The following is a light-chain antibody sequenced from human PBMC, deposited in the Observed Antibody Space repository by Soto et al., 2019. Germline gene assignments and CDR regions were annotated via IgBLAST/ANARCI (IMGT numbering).Light chain of an antibody. CDR2: GAS. J-gene: IGKJ1*01. V-gene: IGKV3-20*01. Sequence: EIVLTQSPGTLSLSPGERATLSCRASQSVSSSYLAWYQQKPGQAPRLLIYGASSRATGIPDRFSGSGSGTDFTLTISRLEPEDFAVYYCQQYGSSLWTFGQGTKEEIK. CDR3: QQYGSSLWT. CDR1: QSVSSSY.